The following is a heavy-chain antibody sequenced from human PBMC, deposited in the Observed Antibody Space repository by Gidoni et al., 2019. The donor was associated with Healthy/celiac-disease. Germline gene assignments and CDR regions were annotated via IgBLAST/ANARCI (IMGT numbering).Heavy chain of an antibody. V-gene: IGHV3-30*18. Sequence: QVQLVESGGGVVQPGRSRRPSCAASGFTFISYGMHWVRQAPGKGLEWVAVISYDGSNKYYADSVKGRFTISRDNSKNTLYLQMNSLRAEDTAVYYCAKDQADFWSGYYKGSDYWGQGTLVTVSS. CDR1: GFTFISYG. CDR3: AKDQADFWSGYYKGSDY. D-gene: IGHD3-3*01. CDR2: ISYDGSNK. J-gene: IGHJ4*02.